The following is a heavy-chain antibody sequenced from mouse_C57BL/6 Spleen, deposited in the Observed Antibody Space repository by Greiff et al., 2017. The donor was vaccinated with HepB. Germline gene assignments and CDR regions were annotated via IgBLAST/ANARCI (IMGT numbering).Heavy chain of an antibody. CDR3: ARISTTVVAHYYAMDY. V-gene: IGHV5-17*01. D-gene: IGHD1-1*01. J-gene: IGHJ4*01. Sequence: DVKLVESGGGLVKPGGSLKLSCAASGFTFSDYGMHWVRQAPEKGLEWVAYISSGSSTIYYADTVKGRFTISRDNAKNTLFLQMTSLRSEDTAMYYCARISTTVVAHYYAMDYWGQGTSVTVSS. CDR1: GFTFSDYG. CDR2: ISSGSSTI.